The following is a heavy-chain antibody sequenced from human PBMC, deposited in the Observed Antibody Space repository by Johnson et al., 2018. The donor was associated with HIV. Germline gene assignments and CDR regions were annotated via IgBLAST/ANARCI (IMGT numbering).Heavy chain of an antibody. CDR1: GFTFNSYG. V-gene: IGHV3-33*06. J-gene: IGHJ3*02. Sequence: QVQFVESGGGVVQPGRSLRLSCAASGFTFNSYGMHWVRQAPGKGLEWVAVIWYDGSNKYYADSVKGRFTISRDNSKNTLYLQMNSLRAEDTAIYYCVKGMDSSSWYAFDIWGQGTMVTVSS. CDR3: VKGMDSSSWYAFDI. D-gene: IGHD6-13*01. CDR2: IWYDGSNK.